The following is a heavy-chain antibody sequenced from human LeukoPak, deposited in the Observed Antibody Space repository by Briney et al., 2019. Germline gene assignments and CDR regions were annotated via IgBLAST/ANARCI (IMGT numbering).Heavy chain of an antibody. V-gene: IGHV4-59*01. CDR1: GGSISSYY. J-gene: IGHJ3*02. Sequence: ASETLSLTCTVSGGSISSYYWSWLRQPPGKGLEGLGYIYYSGSTNYNPSLKSRLTISGDTSKTQFSLKLSSVTAADTAVYCCARGSPNYDILTGSDAFDIWGQGTMVTVSS. D-gene: IGHD3-9*01. CDR2: IYYSGST. CDR3: ARGSPNYDILTGSDAFDI.